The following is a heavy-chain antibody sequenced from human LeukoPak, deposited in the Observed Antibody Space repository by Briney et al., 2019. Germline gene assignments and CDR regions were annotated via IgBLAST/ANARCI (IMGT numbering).Heavy chain of an antibody. CDR2: ISFDGSNK. CDR3: ANEVRPNDY. J-gene: IGHJ4*02. D-gene: IGHD4/OR15-4a*01. Sequence: PGKSLRLSCAASGFTLITYAMHWVRQAPGKGLEWVAVISFDGSNKYYADSVKGRFTISRDNSKNTLYLQMNSLRAEDTALYFCANEVRPNDYWGRGTLVTVSS. V-gene: IGHV3-30-3*02. CDR1: GFTLITYA.